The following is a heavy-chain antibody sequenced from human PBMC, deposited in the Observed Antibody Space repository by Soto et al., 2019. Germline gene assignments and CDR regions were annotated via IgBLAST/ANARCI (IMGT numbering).Heavy chain of an antibody. V-gene: IGHV1-46*01. D-gene: IGHD2-2*02. Sequence: XSVKVTCKASGYTFTSYYMHWVRQAPGQGLEWMGIINPSGGSTSYAQKFQGRVTMTRDTSTSTVYMELSSLRSEDTAVYYCARELDLAIVVVPADIGQRSVVSGMDVWGQGTTVTVSS. CDR2: INPSGGST. CDR1: GYTFTSYY. J-gene: IGHJ6*02. CDR3: ARELDLAIVVVPADIGQRSVVSGMDV.